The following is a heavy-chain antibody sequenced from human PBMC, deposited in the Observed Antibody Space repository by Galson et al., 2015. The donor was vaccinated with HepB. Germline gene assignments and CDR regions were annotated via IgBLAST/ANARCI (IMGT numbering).Heavy chain of an antibody. J-gene: IGHJ6*02. CDR1: GSSFTRYW. D-gene: IGHD6-13*01. Sequence: QSGAEVKKPGESLRLSCPGSGSSFTRYWISWVRQMPGKGLEWMGRIDPRDSYTNYSPSFQGHVTISADKSISTAYLQWSSRKASDTAMYDCARHETERAAAGTGYYYGMDVWGQGTTVTVSS. V-gene: IGHV5-10-1*01. CDR2: IDPRDSYT. CDR3: ARHETERAAAGTGYYYGMDV.